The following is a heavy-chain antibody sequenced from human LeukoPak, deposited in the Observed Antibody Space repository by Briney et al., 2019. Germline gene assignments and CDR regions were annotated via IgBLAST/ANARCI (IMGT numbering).Heavy chain of an antibody. J-gene: IGHJ4*02. D-gene: IGHD3-9*01. CDR1: GGSISSYY. V-gene: IGHV4-59*01. CDR2: IYYSGST. CDR3: ARVYYDILTGNHFDY. Sequence: SETLSLTCTVSGGSISSYYWSWIRQPPGKGLEWIGYIYYSGSTNYNPSLKSRVTISVDTSKNQFSLKLSSVTAADTAVYYCARVYYDILTGNHFDYWGQGTLVTVSS.